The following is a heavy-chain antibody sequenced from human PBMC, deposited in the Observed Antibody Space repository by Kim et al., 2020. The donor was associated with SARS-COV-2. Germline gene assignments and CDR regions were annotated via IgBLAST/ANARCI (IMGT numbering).Heavy chain of an antibody. CDR1: GGSFSGYY. V-gene: IGHV4-34*01. CDR2: INHSGST. CDR3: ARRKDYNKAGDFGY. Sequence: SETLSLTCAVYGGSFSGYYWSWIRQPPGKGLEWIGEINHSGSTNYNPSLKSRVTISVDTSKNQFSLKLSSVTAADTAVYYCARRKDYNKAGDFGYWGQGTLVTISS. J-gene: IGHJ4*02. D-gene: IGHD4-4*01.